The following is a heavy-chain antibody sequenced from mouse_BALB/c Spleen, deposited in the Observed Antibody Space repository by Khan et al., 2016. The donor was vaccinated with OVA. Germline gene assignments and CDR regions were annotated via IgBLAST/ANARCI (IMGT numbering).Heavy chain of an antibody. J-gene: IGHJ2*01. Sequence: QIQLVQSGPELVKPGASVKISCKASGFTFADYYLNWVKQKPGQGLEWIGWIYPGSGNTKYNEKFMGKATLTVDTSSSTAYMQLSSQASEDTAVYVCARGGYYDNSLFDYWGQGTTLTVSS. CDR2: IYPGSGNT. D-gene: IGHD1-1*01. V-gene: IGHV1-84*02. CDR3: ARGGYYDNSLFDY. CDR1: GFTFADYY.